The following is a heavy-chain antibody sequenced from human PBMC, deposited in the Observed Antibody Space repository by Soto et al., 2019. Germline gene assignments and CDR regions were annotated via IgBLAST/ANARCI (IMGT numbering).Heavy chain of an antibody. D-gene: IGHD3-3*01. Sequence: GGSLRLSCSASGFTFSSYAMHWVRQAPGKGLEYVSAISSNGGSTYYADSVKGRFTISRDNSKNTLYLQMSSLRAEDTAVYYCVICITIFGTYLTGFDPWGQGTLVTVSS. CDR1: GFTFSSYA. J-gene: IGHJ5*02. CDR2: ISSNGGST. V-gene: IGHV3-64D*08. CDR3: VICITIFGTYLTGFDP.